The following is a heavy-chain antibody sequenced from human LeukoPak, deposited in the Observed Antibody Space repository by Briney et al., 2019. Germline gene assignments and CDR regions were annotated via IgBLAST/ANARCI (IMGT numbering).Heavy chain of an antibody. V-gene: IGHV3-48*01. CDR3: ARELRDFDWLFDY. CDR2: ISSSSSTI. Sequence: GGSLRLSCAASGFTFSSYSMNWVRQAPGKGLEWVSYISSSSSTIYYADSVKGRFTISRDNAKNSLYLQMNSLRAEDTAVYYSARELRDFDWLFDYWGQGALVTVSS. J-gene: IGHJ4*02. CDR1: GFTFSSYS. D-gene: IGHD3-9*01.